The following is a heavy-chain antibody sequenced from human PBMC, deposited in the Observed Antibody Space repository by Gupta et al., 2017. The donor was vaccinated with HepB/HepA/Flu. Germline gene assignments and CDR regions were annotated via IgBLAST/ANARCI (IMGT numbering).Heavy chain of an antibody. CDR1: GFAFSGHW. CDR3: TKDFDYVWGS. D-gene: IGHD3-16*01. Sequence: EMQLVESGGGLVQPGGSLRLSCAGSGFAFSGHWLHWVRQAPGKGLMWVSRISPDGSNTGYADSVKGRFTLSRDNAKNTLYLQMNSLRAEDTGVYFCTKDFDYVWGSWGQGTLITVSS. CDR2: ISPDGSNT. J-gene: IGHJ5*02. V-gene: IGHV3-74*01.